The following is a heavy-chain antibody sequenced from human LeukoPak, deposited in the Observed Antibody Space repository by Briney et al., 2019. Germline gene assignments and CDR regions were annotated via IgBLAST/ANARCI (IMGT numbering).Heavy chain of an antibody. CDR1: GYSFTSYW. J-gene: IGHJ6*02. D-gene: IGHD6-13*01. Sequence: GESLKISCKGSGYSFTSYWIGWVRQMPGKGLEWMGIIYPGDSDTRYSPSFQGQVTISADKSISTACLQWSSLKASDTAMYYCARQEAAGTGYYYYGMDVWGQGTTVTVSS. CDR2: IYPGDSDT. CDR3: ARQEAAGTGYYYYGMDV. V-gene: IGHV5-51*01.